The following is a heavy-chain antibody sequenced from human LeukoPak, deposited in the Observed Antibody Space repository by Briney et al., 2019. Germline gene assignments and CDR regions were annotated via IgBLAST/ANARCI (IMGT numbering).Heavy chain of an antibody. J-gene: IGHJ4*02. D-gene: IGHD3-22*01. Sequence: GGSRRLSCAASGFIFSRYWMSWVRQAPRKGLEWVANIKQDGSEKYYVDSVKGRFTISRDNAKNSLYLQMNYLRAEDTAVYYCARDKGDYDSSGSLFVFGGQGTLVTVSS. CDR2: IKQDGSEK. V-gene: IGHV3-7*03. CDR1: GFIFSRYW. CDR3: ARDKGDYDSSGSLFVF.